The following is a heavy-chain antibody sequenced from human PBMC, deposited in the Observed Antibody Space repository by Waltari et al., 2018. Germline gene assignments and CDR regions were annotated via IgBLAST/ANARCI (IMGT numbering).Heavy chain of an antibody. D-gene: IGHD2-8*01. V-gene: IGHV4-39*01. CDR3: ARHPAMTIMLWYFDL. J-gene: IGHJ2*01. Sequence: QLQLQASGPGLVKPSETLSLTCTVSGGSISSSCYYWGWIRQPPGKGLEWIGSIYYSGSTYYNPSLKSRVTISVDTSKNQFSLKLSSVTAADTAVYYCARHPAMTIMLWYFDLWGRGTLVTVSS. CDR2: IYYSGST. CDR1: GGSISSSCYY.